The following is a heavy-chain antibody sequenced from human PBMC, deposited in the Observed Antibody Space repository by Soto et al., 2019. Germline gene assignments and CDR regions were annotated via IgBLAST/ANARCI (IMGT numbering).Heavy chain of an antibody. J-gene: IGHJ3*02. V-gene: IGHV3-23*01. CDR2: ISGSGGST. D-gene: IGHD3-10*01. CDR1: GFTFSSYG. Sequence: PGGSLRLSCVAFGFTFSSYGMSWVRQAPGKGLEWVSGISGSGGSTYNADSVKGRFTISRDNSKNTLYLQVNSLRAEDTAVYYCAKDGEKVQLGAFDIWGQGTMVTVSS. CDR3: AKDGEKVQLGAFDI.